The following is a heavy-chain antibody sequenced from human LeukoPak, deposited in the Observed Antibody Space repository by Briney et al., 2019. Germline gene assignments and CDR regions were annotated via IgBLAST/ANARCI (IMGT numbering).Heavy chain of an antibody. CDR1: GYTFTSYD. D-gene: IGHD3-10*01. CDR3: ARASPNYYGSGSYYYYFDY. J-gene: IGHJ4*02. CDR2: MNPNSGNT. V-gene: IGHV1-8*01. Sequence: ASVKVSCKASGYTFTSYDINWVRQATGQGLEWMGWMNPNSGNTGYAQKFQGRVTMTRNTSISTAHMELSSLRSEDTAVYYCARASPNYYGSGSYYYYFDYWGQGTLVTVSS.